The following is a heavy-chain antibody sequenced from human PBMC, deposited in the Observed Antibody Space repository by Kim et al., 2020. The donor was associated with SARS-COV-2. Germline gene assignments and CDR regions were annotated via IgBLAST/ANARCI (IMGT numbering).Heavy chain of an antibody. CDR3: ERSAFNWVLSKDRYMDV. Sequence: GESLKISCKGSGYTFSTWWIGWVRQMPGKGLEWMGIIYPGDSDTRYSPSFQGQVTISTDTSISTAYLQWNTLKASDTAVYYCERSAFNWVLSKDRYMDVWGTGTTVTVSS. J-gene: IGHJ6*03. V-gene: IGHV5-51*01. CDR2: IYPGDSDT. CDR1: GYTFSTWW. D-gene: IGHD3-9*01.